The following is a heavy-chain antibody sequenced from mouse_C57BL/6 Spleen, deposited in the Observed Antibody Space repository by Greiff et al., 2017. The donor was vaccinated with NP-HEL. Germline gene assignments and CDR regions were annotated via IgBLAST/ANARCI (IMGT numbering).Heavy chain of an antibody. CDR1: GYTFTSYW. J-gene: IGHJ2*01. CDR3: ARSLPLFDY. V-gene: IGHV1-69*01. D-gene: IGHD2-1*01. Sequence: VQLQQPGAELVMPGASVKLSCKASGYTFTSYWMHWVKQRPGQGLEWIGEIDPSDSYTNYNQKFKGKSTLTVDKSSSTAYMQLSSLTSEDSAVYYCARSLPLFDYWGQGTTLTVSS. CDR2: IDPSDSYT.